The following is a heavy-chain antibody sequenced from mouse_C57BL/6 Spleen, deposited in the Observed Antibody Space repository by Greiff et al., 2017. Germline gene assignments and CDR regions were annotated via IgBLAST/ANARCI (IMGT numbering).Heavy chain of an antibody. CDR1: GYTFTTYP. J-gene: IGHJ3*01. CDR3: ARSGDYDQGAWFAY. V-gene: IGHV1-47*01. CDR2: FHPYNDDT. D-gene: IGHD2-4*01. Sequence: VKLQASGAELVKPGASVKMSCKASGYTFTTYPIEWMKQNHGKSLEWIGNFHPYNDDTKYNEKFKGKATLTVEKSSSTVYLELSRLTSDDSAVYYCARSGDYDQGAWFAYWGQGTLVTVSA.